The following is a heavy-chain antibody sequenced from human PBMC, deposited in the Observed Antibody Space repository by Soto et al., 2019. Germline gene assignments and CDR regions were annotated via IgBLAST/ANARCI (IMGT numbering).Heavy chain of an antibody. CDR3: ARHCSGGSCYSAIDY. Sequence: PGESLKISCKGSGYSFTSYWIGWVRQMPGKGLEWMGRIDPSDSYTNYSPSFQGHVTISADKSISTAYLQWSSLKASDTAMYYCARHCSGGSCYSAIDYWGQGTLVTVSS. CDR1: GYSFTSYW. J-gene: IGHJ4*02. CDR2: IDPSDSYT. V-gene: IGHV5-10-1*01. D-gene: IGHD2-15*01.